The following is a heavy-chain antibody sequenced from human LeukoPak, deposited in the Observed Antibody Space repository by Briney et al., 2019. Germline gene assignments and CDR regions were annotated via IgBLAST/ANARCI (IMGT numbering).Heavy chain of an antibody. CDR3: ARGGVAATARIDY. CDR2: ISSNGGST. Sequence: GGSLRLSCAASGFTFSSYAMHWVRQAPGKGLEYVSAISSNGGSTYYANSVKGRFTISRDNSKNTLYLQMGSLRAEDMAVYYCARGGVAATARIDYWGQGTLATVSS. J-gene: IGHJ4*02. D-gene: IGHD6-25*01. CDR1: GFTFSSYA. V-gene: IGHV3-64*01.